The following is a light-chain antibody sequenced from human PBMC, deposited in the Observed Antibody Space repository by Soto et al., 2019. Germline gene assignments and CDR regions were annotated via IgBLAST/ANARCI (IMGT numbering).Light chain of an antibody. CDR2: AAS. V-gene: IGKV1-9*01. Sequence: DIQMTQSPSSLSASVGDRVTITCRASQAISNYLAWYQQKPGKAPTLLIHAASTLQSGVPSRFSGSGSGTEFTLTISSLQPEDFATYYCQQRNNYPRTFGQGTKVDIK. CDR1: QAISNY. CDR3: QQRNNYPRT. J-gene: IGKJ1*01.